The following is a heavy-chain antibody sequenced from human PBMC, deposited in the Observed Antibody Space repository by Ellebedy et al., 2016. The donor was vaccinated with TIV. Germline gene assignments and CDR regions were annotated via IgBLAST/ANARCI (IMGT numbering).Heavy chain of an antibody. CDR3: ARLQVRGVNMGAAHFYGMDV. V-gene: IGHV1-46*01. Sequence: ASVKVSXKASGYTFSNCYMHWVRQSPGQGLEWMGVINPSGGSTSYAEKFQDRVTMTRDMSTSTVYMDLSSLRSDDTALYYCARLQVRGVNMGAAHFYGMDVWGQGTTVTVSS. CDR1: GYTFSNCY. CDR2: INPSGGST. J-gene: IGHJ6*02. D-gene: IGHD3-10*01.